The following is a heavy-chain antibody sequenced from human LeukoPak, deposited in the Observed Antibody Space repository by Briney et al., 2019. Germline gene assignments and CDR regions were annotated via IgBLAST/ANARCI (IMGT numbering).Heavy chain of an antibody. J-gene: IGHJ5*02. CDR3: ARVRGPSKGILDIVVVPAANARTFDP. V-gene: IGHV1-8*01. D-gene: IGHD2-2*01. CDR2: MNPNSGNT. Sequence: GSVKVSCKASGYTFTSYDINWVRQATGQGLEWMGWMNPNSGNTGNAQKFQGRVTMTRNTSISTAYMELSSLRSEDTAVYYCARVRGPSKGILDIVVVPAANARTFDPWGQGTLVTVSS. CDR1: GYTFTSYD.